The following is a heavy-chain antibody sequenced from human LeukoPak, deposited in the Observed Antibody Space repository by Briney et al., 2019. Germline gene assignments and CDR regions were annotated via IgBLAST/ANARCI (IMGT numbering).Heavy chain of an antibody. V-gene: IGHV3-48*03. CDR3: ARDVPARDAPAASDAFDI. J-gene: IGHJ3*02. CDR1: GFTFSSSE. D-gene: IGHD2-2*01. Sequence: GGSLRLSCAASGFTFSSSEMNWVRQAPGKGLEWVSYISGSGSAIYYADSVKGRFTISRDNAKNSLYLQMNSLRADDTALYYCARDVPARDAPAASDAFDIWGQGTMVTVSS. CDR2: ISGSGSAI.